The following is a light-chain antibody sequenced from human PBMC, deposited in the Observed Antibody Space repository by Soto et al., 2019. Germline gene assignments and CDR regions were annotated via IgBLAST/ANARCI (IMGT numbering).Light chain of an antibody. Sequence: DIQMTQSPFSLSASVGDRVTITCRASQSISSYLNWYQQKPGKAPKLLIYAASSLQSGVPSRFSGSGFGTEFTLTISSLLPDDFATYYCQQYDSYSRTFGQGTKVDIK. J-gene: IGKJ1*01. V-gene: IGKV1-39*01. CDR3: QQYDSYSRT. CDR2: AAS. CDR1: QSISSY.